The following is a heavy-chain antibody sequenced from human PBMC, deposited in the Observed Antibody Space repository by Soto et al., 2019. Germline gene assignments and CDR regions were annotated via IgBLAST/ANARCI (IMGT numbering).Heavy chain of an antibody. D-gene: IGHD5-18*01. CDR2: IIPILGIA. V-gene: IGHV1-69*02. J-gene: IGHJ4*02. CDR1: GGTFSSYT. Sequence: SVKISCKASGGTFSSYTISWVRQAPGQGLEWMGRIIPILGIANYAQKFQGRVTITADKSTSTAYMELSSLRSEDTAVYYCARVGHTAMASLDYWGQGTLVTVSS. CDR3: ARVGHTAMASLDY.